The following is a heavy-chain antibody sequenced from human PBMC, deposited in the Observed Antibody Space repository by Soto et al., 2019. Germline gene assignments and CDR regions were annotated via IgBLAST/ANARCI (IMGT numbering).Heavy chain of an antibody. Sequence: GGSLRLSCAASGFTFSSYGMHWVRQAPGKGLEWVAVIWYDGSNKYYADYVKGRFTISRDNSKNTLYLKMNSLRAEDTAVYYCARDRDAYDYIWGSYRSPLKDYWGQGTLVTVSS. CDR3: ARDRDAYDYIWGSYRSPLKDY. D-gene: IGHD3-16*02. J-gene: IGHJ4*02. CDR1: GFTFSSYG. CDR2: IWYDGSNK. V-gene: IGHV3-33*01.